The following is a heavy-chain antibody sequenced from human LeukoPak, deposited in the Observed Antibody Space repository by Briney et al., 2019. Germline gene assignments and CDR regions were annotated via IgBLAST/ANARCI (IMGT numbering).Heavy chain of an antibody. CDR1: GGTFSSYA. Sequence: ASVKVSCKASGGTFSSYAISWVRQAPGQGLEWMGGIIPIFGTANYALKFQGRVTITADESTSTAYMELSSLRSEDTAVYYCARGEVVTYFDYWGQGTLVTVSS. CDR3: ARGEVVTYFDY. J-gene: IGHJ4*02. CDR2: IIPIFGTA. D-gene: IGHD4-23*01. V-gene: IGHV1-69*13.